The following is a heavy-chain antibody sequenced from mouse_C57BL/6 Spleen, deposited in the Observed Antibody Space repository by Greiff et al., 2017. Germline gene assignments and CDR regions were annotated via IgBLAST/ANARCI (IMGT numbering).Heavy chain of an antibody. Sequence: EVKLVESGGGLVQPGGSLKLSCAASGFTFSDYYMYWVRQTPEKRLEWVAYISNGGGSTYYPDTVKGRFTISRDNAKNPLYLQMSRLKSEDTAMYYCARHSNYLFWYFDVWGTGTTVTVSS. CDR3: ARHSNYLFWYFDV. V-gene: IGHV5-12*01. CDR1: GFTFSDYY. D-gene: IGHD2-5*01. CDR2: ISNGGGST. J-gene: IGHJ1*03.